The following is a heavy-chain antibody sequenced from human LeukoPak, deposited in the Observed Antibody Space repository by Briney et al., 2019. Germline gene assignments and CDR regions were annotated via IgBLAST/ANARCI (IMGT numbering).Heavy chain of an antibody. CDR3: AREPGFDSSGYLNWFDP. CDR2: ISYSGST. J-gene: IGHJ5*02. CDR1: GGSISSYY. D-gene: IGHD3-22*01. Sequence: SETLSLTCTVSGGSISSYYWSWIRQPPGKGLEWIACISYSGSTKYNPSLKSRVTISVDTSKNQLSLKLSSVAAADTAVYYCAREPGFDSSGYLNWFDPWGQGTLVTVSS. V-gene: IGHV4-59*01.